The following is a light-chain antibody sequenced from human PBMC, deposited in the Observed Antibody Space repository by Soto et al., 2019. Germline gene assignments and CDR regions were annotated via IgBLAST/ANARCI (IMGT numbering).Light chain of an antibody. V-gene: IGLV2-14*01. J-gene: IGLJ1*01. Sequence: QSVLTRPASVSGSPGQSITISCTGTSSDVGGYNYVSWYQQHPGKAPKLMIYEVSNRPSGVSNRFSGSKSGNTASLTISGLQAEDEADHYCSSYTSSSTLYVFGTGTKLTVL. CDR3: SSYTSSSTLYV. CDR2: EVS. CDR1: SSDVGGYNY.